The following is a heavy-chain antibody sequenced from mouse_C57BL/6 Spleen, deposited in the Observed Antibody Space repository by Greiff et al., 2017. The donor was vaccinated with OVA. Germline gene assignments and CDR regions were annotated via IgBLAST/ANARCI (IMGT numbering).Heavy chain of an antibody. CDR1: GYTFTDYN. J-gene: IGHJ3*01. V-gene: IGHV1-18*01. CDR3: ARTFAY. Sequence: VHVKQSGPELVKPGASVKIPCKASGYTFTDYNMDWVKQSHGKSLEWIGDINPNNGGTNYNQKFKGKATLTVDKSSSTAYMELRSLTSEDTAVYYCARTFAYWGQGTLVTVSA. CDR2: INPNNGGT.